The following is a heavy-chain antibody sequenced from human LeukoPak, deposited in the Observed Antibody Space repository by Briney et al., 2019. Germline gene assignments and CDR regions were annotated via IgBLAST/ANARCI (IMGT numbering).Heavy chain of an antibody. V-gene: IGHV3-23*01. Sequence: LSLTCTVSGGSISSGDYYWSWIRQPPGKGLEWVSVISGSGGSSYYADSVKGRFTISRDNSKNTLSLQMNSLRAEDTAVYYCAKDLHIAAQGDYFDYWGQGTLVTVSS. J-gene: IGHJ4*02. CDR3: AKDLHIAAQGDYFDY. D-gene: IGHD6-13*01. CDR2: ISGSGGSS. CDR1: GGSISSGDYY.